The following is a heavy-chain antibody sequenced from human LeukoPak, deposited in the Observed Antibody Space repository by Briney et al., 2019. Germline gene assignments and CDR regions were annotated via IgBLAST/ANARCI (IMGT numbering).Heavy chain of an antibody. CDR3: ARDSRVTNGDY. Sequence: ASVKVSCKASGYTFTGYYMHWVRQAPEQGLEWMGLINPNNGGTSYAQKFQGRVSMTRDTSINTAYMELSRLRSDDTAVYFCARDSRVTNGDYWGQGTLVTVSS. J-gene: IGHJ4*02. V-gene: IGHV1-2*02. CDR2: INPNNGGT. D-gene: IGHD3-10*01. CDR1: GYTFTGYY.